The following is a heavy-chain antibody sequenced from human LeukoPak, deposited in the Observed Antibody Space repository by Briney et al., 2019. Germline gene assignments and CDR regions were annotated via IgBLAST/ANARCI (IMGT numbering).Heavy chain of an antibody. D-gene: IGHD2/OR15-2a*01. CDR1: GGSISSSSYY. Sequence: SETLPLTCTVSGGSISSSSYYWSWIRQPPGKGLEWIGYIYYSGTTNYNPSLKSRVTMSVDTSMNQFSLKMSSVTAADTAVYYCARHGSTSSDDYFQHWGQGTLVTVSS. J-gene: IGHJ1*01. V-gene: IGHV4-61*05. CDR2: IYYSGTT. CDR3: ARHGSTSSDDYFQH.